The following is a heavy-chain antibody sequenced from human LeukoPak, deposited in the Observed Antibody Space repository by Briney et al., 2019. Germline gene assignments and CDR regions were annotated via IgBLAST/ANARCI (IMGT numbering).Heavy chain of an antibody. J-gene: IGHJ4*02. CDR2: SYWRDDK. Sequence: SGPTLVNPTHTLTPTCTFSGCAPSSVGVGGGWIRQPPGKALEWLTRSYWRDDKWYSPSLKSRLTITKDTSKKHVVLTMTNMDPVATATYYCAHIFWSHMITQPDYFDYWGQGTRVTVSS. D-gene: IGHD3-16*01. CDR3: AHIFWSHMITQPDYFDY. CDR1: GCAPSSVGVG. V-gene: IGHV2-5*01.